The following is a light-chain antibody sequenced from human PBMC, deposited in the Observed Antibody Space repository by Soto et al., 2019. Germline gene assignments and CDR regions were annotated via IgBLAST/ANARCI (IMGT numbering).Light chain of an antibody. CDR1: SSDIGGYNY. Sequence: LTQPASVSGSPGQSITISCAGGSSDIGGYNYVSWFQQHPGKAPKLMIYEVTNRPSGVSNRFSGSKSGSTASLTISGLQAEDEADYYCSSYTSSNTLVFGTGTKVTVL. J-gene: IGLJ1*01. CDR3: SSYTSSNTLV. CDR2: EVT. V-gene: IGLV2-14*01.